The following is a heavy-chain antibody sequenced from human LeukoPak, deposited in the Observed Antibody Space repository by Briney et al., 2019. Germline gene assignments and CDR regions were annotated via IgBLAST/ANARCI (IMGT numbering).Heavy chain of an antibody. CDR1: GFTFSNAW. CDR3: TTDGRLRADAFDI. V-gene: IGHV3-15*01. Sequence: GGSLRLSCAASGFTFSNAWMSWVRQAPGKGLEWVGRIKSKTDGGTTDYAAPVKGRFTISRDDSKNTLYLQMNSLKTEDTAVYYCTTDGRLRADAFDIWGQGTMVTVSS. J-gene: IGHJ3*02. CDR2: IKSKTDGGTT. D-gene: IGHD5/OR15-5a*01.